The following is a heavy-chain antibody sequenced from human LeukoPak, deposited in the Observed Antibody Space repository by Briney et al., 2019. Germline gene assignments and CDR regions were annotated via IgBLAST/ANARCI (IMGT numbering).Heavy chain of an antibody. J-gene: IGHJ4*02. CDR3: MRDRSARYLDY. Sequence: PGRSLRLSCAASGFTFRNHGMHWVRQAPDKGLEWVAVIWYDGSNKYYGGSVKGRFTISRDNSKNMLYLQINSLRAEDTAVYFCMRDRSARYLDYWGQGTLVTVSS. V-gene: IGHV3-33*01. CDR1: GFTFRNHG. CDR2: IWYDGSNK.